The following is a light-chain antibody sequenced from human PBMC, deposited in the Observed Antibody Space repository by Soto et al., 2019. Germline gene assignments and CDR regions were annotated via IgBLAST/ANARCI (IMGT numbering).Light chain of an antibody. CDR1: QSISTW. Sequence: TISASALSVTVRDRVTITCRASQSISTWLAWYQQKPGKAPKLLIYKASNLESGVPSRFSGSRSGTEFTLTISSLQPDNFETYDCQPYNSYSSAFGQGGKVDIK. CDR2: KAS. V-gene: IGKV1-5*03. J-gene: IGKJ1*01. CDR3: QPYNSYSSA.